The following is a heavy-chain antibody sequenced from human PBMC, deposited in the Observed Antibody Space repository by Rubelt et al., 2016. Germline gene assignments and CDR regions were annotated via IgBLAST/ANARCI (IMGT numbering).Heavy chain of an antibody. V-gene: IGHV4-31*03. CDR3: ARYSTVTSTGGLDY. Sequence: QVQLQESGPGLVKPSQTLSLTCNVSGGSISSGGYYWSWIRQHPGKGLEWIGYIYFSGSTYYNPSLTSRLTISVVTSKNQFCLKLSSVTAADTAVYYCARYSTVTSTGGLDYWGQGTLVTVSS. CDR2: IYFSGST. D-gene: IGHD4-11*01. J-gene: IGHJ4*02. CDR1: GGSISSGGYY.